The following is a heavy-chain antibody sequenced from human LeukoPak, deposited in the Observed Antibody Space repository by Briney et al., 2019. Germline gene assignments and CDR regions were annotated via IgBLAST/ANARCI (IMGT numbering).Heavy chain of an antibody. J-gene: IGHJ3*02. CDR3: TRDGGDSSNSALDI. CDR1: GFTFSDYI. D-gene: IGHD3-16*01. CDR2: IRRGTNSYTT. V-gene: IGHV3-72*01. Sequence: PGGSLRLSCAASGFTFSDYILDWVRQAPGKGLEWVGRIRRGTNSYTTEYAASVKGRFIISRDNSKNSLYLHMNSLKTEDTAVYHCTRDGGDSSNSALDIWGQGTVVTVSS.